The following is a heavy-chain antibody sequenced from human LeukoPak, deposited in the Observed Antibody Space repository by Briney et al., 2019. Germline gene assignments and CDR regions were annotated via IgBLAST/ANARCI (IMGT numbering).Heavy chain of an antibody. J-gene: IGHJ4*02. D-gene: IGHD1-26*01. Sequence: SVTVSCTASGFTFTSSAVQWVRQARGQRLEWIGWIVVGSGNTNYAQKSQERVTITRDMSTSTAYMELSSLRSDDTAMYYCAAGRSGTYYSPFDYWGQGTLVTVSS. CDR1: GFTFTSSA. V-gene: IGHV1-58*01. CDR3: AAGRSGTYYSPFDY. CDR2: IVVGSGNT.